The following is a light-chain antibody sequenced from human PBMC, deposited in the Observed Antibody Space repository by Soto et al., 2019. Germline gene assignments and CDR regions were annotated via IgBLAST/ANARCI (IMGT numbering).Light chain of an antibody. V-gene: IGKV3-20*01. CDR2: GTS. Sequence: EIVLTQSPGTLSLSPGEGATLSCRASQSVGSSYLAWYQHKPGQAPRLLIYGTSNRATGIPDRFSGSGSGTDFTLTISRLEQEDFAMYYCQLYGTSKAFGQGTKV. J-gene: IGKJ1*01. CDR1: QSVGSSY. CDR3: QLYGTSKA.